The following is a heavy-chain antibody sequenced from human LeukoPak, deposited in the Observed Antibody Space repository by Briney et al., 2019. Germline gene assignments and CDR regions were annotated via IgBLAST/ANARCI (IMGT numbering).Heavy chain of an antibody. Sequence: SETLSLTCTVSGSSINGYYWSWIRQPPGKGLEWIGYIYYSGSTNYNPSLKSRVTISVDTSKNQFSLNLSSVTAADTAVYYCARLHFAAAEEFDPWGQGTLVTVSS. CDR1: GSSINGYY. CDR2: IYYSGST. J-gene: IGHJ5*02. V-gene: IGHV4-59*08. D-gene: IGHD6-13*01. CDR3: ARLHFAAAEEFDP.